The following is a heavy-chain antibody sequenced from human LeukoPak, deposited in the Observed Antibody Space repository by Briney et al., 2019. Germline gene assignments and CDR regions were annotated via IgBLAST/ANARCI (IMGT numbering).Heavy chain of an antibody. J-gene: IGHJ6*03. CDR1: GYTFTSYG. D-gene: IGHD2-2*01. CDR2: ISAYNGNT. CDR3: ARDIVVVPAANDYYYMDV. Sequence: ASVTVSCKASGYTFTSYGISWVRQAPGQGLEWMGWISAYNGNTNYAQKLQGRATMTTDTSTSTAYMELRSLRSDDTAVYYCARDIVVVPAANDYYYMDVWGKGTTVTVSS. V-gene: IGHV1-18*01.